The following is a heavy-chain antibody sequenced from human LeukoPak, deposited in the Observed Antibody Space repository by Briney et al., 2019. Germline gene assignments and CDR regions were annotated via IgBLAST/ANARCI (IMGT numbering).Heavy chain of an antibody. CDR2: IDPSGGST. CDR1: AYTFSTYL. J-gene: IGHJ5*02. Sequence: ASVKVSCKASAYTFSTYLIHWVRQAPGQGLEWMGLIDPSGGSTGYAQKFQGRVTMTRDTSTSTVYMELSSLRSEDTALYYCARDLGLRGVTNWCHPWGKGHLVTVSS. CDR3: ARDLGLRGVTNWCHP. D-gene: IGHD3-10*01. V-gene: IGHV1-46*01.